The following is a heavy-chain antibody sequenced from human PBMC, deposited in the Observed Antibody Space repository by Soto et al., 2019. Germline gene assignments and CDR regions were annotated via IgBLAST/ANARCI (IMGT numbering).Heavy chain of an antibody. V-gene: IGHV1-69*01. D-gene: IGHD2-15*01. Sequence: QVQLVQSGAEVKKPGSSVKVSCKASGGTFSRYAINWVRQAPGHGLEWTGGIIPLFGTANYAQKFQGRVTITADESASTAHMELRSLRSEDTAVYYCARNYGHDCGGGNCYFYLWCQGTLVTVSS. CDR1: GGTFSRYA. CDR3: ARNYGHDCGGGNCYFYL. J-gene: IGHJ4*02. CDR2: IIPLFGTA.